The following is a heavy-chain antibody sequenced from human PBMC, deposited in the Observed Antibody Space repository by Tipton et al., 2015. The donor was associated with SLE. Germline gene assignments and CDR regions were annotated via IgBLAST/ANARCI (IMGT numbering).Heavy chain of an antibody. CDR3: ADYYGSGSPYYFDY. V-gene: IGHV4-39*01. J-gene: IGHJ4*02. CDR1: GGSISSSSYY. CDR2: IYYSGST. D-gene: IGHD3-10*01. Sequence: LRLSCTVSGGSISSSSYYWGWIRQPPGKGLEWIGSIYYSGSTYYNPSLKSRVTISVDTSKNQFSLKLSSVTAADTAVYYCADYYGSGSPYYFDYWGQGTLVTVSS.